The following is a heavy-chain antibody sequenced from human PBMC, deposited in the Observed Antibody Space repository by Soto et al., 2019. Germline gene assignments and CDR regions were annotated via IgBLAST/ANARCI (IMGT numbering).Heavy chain of an antibody. J-gene: IGHJ4*02. V-gene: IGHV3-21*01. D-gene: IGHD2-15*01. CDR2: ISSSSSYI. CDR3: AREWCSGGSCYPFDY. Sequence: EVQLVESGGGLVKPGGSLRLSCAASGFTFSSYSMNWVRQAPGKGLEWVSSISSSSSYIYYADSVKGRFTISRDNAKNSPYLQMNSLRAEDTAVYYCAREWCSGGSCYPFDYWGQGTLVTVSS. CDR1: GFTFSSYS.